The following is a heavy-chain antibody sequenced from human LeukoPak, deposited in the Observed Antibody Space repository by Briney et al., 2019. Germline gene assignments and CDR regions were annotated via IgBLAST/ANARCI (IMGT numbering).Heavy chain of an antibody. D-gene: IGHD2-15*01. CDR3: ASRYCSGGSCYNRYYFDY. Sequence: GGSLRLSCAASGFTFSSYAMSWVRQAPGKGLEWVSGITGSGGSAYYADSVKGRFTISRDNSQNTLYMQMDSLRAADTAVYFCASRYCSGGSCYNRYYFDYWGQGSPVTVSS. J-gene: IGHJ4*02. V-gene: IGHV3-23*01. CDR2: ITGSGGSA. CDR1: GFTFSSYA.